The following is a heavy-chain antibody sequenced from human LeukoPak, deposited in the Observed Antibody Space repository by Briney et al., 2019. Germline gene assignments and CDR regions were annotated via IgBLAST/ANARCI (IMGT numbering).Heavy chain of an antibody. V-gene: IGHV3-30*18. J-gene: IGHJ6*03. CDR3: AKDRQWLANYYYYYMDV. CDR2: ISYDGSNK. CDR1: GFTFSSYG. Sequence: GRSLRLSCAASGFTFSSYGMHWVRQAPGKGLEWVAVISYDGSNKYYADSVKGRFTISRDNSKNTLYLQMNSLRAEDTAVYYCAKDRQWLANYYYYYMDVWGKGTTVTVSS. D-gene: IGHD6-19*01.